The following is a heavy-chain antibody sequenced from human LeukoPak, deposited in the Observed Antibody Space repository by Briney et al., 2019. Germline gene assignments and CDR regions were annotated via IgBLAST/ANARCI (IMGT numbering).Heavy chain of an antibody. CDR2: IYTSGST. CDR1: GGSISTYY. Sequence: SETLSLTCTVPGGSISTYYWSWIRQPAGKGLEWIGRIYTSGSTNCNPSLKSRVTMSVDTSKNQFSLKLSSVTAADTAVYYCARDSGHYGIGLWGQGTLVTVSS. CDR3: ARDSGHYGIGL. J-gene: IGHJ4*02. V-gene: IGHV4-4*07. D-gene: IGHD4-17*01.